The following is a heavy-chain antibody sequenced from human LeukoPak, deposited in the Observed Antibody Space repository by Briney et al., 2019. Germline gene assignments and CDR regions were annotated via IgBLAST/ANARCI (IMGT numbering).Heavy chain of an antibody. CDR1: GGSISSYY. CDR2: IYYSGST. V-gene: IGHV4-59*01. Sequence: SETLSLTCTVSGGSISSYYWSWIRQPPGKGLEWIGYIYYSGSTNYNPSLKSRVTISVDTSKNQFSLKLSSVTAADTAVYYCARVRVDSSGYRMPILYYYHGMDVWGQGTTVTVSS. D-gene: IGHD3-22*01. CDR3: ARVRVDSSGYRMPILYYYHGMDV. J-gene: IGHJ6*02.